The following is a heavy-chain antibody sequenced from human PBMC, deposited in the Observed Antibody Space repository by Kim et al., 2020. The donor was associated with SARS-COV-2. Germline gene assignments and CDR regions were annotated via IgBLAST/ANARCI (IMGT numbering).Heavy chain of an antibody. CDR2: INAGNGNT. CDR3: AREWDVHYYGSGSYFDY. V-gene: IGHV1-3*01. D-gene: IGHD3-10*01. J-gene: IGHJ4*02. Sequence: ASVKVSCKASGYTFTSYAMHWVRQAPGQRLEWMGWINAGNGNTKYSQKFQGRVTITRDTSASTAYMELSSLRSEDTAVYYCAREWDVHYYGSGSYFDYWGQGTLVTVSS. CDR1: GYTFTSYA.